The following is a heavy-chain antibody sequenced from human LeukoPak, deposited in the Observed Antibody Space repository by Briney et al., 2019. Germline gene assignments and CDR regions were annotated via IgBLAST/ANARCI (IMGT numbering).Heavy chain of an antibody. J-gene: IGHJ6*02. CDR2: ISDSSGYT. D-gene: IGHD2-2*01. Sequence: GGSLRLSCAASGFTFSDYYMSWIRQAPGKGLEWVSYISDSSGYTKDADSVKGRFTISRDNAKKSLYLQMNSLRAEDTAVYYCARAQLNLVVDFGMDVWGQGTTVTVSS. CDR3: ARAQLNLVVDFGMDV. CDR1: GFTFSDYY. V-gene: IGHV3-11*06.